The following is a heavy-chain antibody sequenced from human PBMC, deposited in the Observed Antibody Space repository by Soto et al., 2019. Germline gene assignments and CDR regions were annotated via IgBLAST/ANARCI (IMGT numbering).Heavy chain of an antibody. CDR2: ISYDGSNK. V-gene: IGHV3-30*18. Sequence: GGSLRLSCAASGFTFSSYGMHWVRQAPGKGLEWVAVISYDGSNKYYADSVKGRFTISRDNSKNTLYLQMYSLRAEDTAVYYCAKDLIAAAGRSGVPWGQGTLVTVSS. CDR1: GFTFSSYG. CDR3: AKDLIAAAGRSGVP. J-gene: IGHJ5*02. D-gene: IGHD6-13*01.